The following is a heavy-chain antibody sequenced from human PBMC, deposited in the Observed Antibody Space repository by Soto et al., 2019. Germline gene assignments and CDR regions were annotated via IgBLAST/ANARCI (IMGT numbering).Heavy chain of an antibody. Sequence: QVQLRQWGAGLLKPSETLSLTCAVYGGSFSDYSCTWIRQLPGKGLEWIGEINRSGSTTYNPSLKSRVTISLDASKNLFSLKLSSVTAADTAVYYCSRGTAAAASFYWGQGTLATVSS. CDR1: GGSFSDYS. CDR2: INRSGST. J-gene: IGHJ4*02. V-gene: IGHV4-34*01. CDR3: SRGTAAAASFY. D-gene: IGHD6-13*01.